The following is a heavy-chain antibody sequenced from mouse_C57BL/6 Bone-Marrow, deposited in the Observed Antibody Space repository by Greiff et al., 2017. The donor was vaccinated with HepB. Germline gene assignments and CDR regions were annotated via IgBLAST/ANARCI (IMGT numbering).Heavy chain of an antibody. Sequence: QVQLQQPGAELVRPGSSVKLSCKASGYTFTSYWMHWVKQRPIQGLEWIGNIDPSDSETHYNQKFKDKATLTVEKSSSTAYMQLSSLTSEDSAVYYCARSITTVVASNWYFDVWGTGTTVTVSS. CDR3: ARSITTVVASNWYFDV. J-gene: IGHJ1*03. CDR1: GYTFTSYW. CDR2: IDPSDSET. D-gene: IGHD1-1*01. V-gene: IGHV1-52*01.